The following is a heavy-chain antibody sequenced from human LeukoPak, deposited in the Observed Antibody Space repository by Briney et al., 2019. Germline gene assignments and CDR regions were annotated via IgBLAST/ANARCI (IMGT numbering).Heavy chain of an antibody. CDR2: ISSSGSTI. V-gene: IGHV3-11*04. Sequence: PGGSLRLSCAASGFTFSSYYMSWIRQAPGKGLEWVSYISSSGSTIYYADSVKGRFTISRDNAKNSLYLQMNSLRAEDTAVYYCARDLPEGLFRGVAFDIWGQGTMVTVSS. J-gene: IGHJ3*02. CDR3: ARDLPEGLFRGVAFDI. CDR1: GFTFSSYY. D-gene: IGHD3-22*01.